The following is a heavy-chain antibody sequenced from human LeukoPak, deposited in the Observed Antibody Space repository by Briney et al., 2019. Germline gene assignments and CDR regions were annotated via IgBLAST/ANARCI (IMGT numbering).Heavy chain of an antibody. D-gene: IGHD3-22*01. Sequence: ASVKVSCKASGYTFTGPYMHWVRQAPGQGLEWMGWINPNSGGTNYARKFQGRVTMTRDTSISTAYMELSRLGSDDTAVYYCATGYYDTSDYYPDAFDIWGQGTMVTVSS. J-gene: IGHJ3*02. CDR2: INPNSGGT. V-gene: IGHV1-2*02. CDR1: GYTFTGPY. CDR3: ATGYYDTSDYYPDAFDI.